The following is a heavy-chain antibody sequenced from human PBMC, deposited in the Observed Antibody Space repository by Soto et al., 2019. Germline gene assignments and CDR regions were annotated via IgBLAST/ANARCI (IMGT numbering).Heavy chain of an antibody. D-gene: IGHD3-9*01. V-gene: IGHV4-31*03. CDR3: ARADYDILTGYYPYFDY. Sequence: PSETLSLTCTVSGGSISSGGYYWSWIRQHPGKGLEWIGYIYYSGSTYYNPSLKSRVTISVDTSKNQFSLKLSSVTAADTAVYYCARADYDILTGYYPYFDYWGQGTLVTVSS. CDR1: GGSISSGGYY. CDR2: IYYSGST. J-gene: IGHJ4*02.